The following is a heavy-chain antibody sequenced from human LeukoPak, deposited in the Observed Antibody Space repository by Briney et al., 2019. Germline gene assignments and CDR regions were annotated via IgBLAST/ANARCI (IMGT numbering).Heavy chain of an antibody. J-gene: IGHJ4*02. CDR3: TRSAGYSSGWYHDY. CDR2: FRSKAYGGTT. D-gene: IGHD6-19*01. Sequence: GGSLRLSCTASGFTFGDYAMSWVRQAPGKGLEWVGFFRSKAYGGTTEYAASVKGRFTISRDDSKSIAYLQMNSLKTEDTAVYYCTRSAGYSSGWYHDYWGQGTLVTVSS. V-gene: IGHV3-49*04. CDR1: GFTFGDYA.